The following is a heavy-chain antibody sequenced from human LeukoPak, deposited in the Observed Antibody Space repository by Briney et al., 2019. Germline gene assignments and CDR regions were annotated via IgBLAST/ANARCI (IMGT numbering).Heavy chain of an antibody. CDR2: ISSSGSTI. D-gene: IGHD1-7*01. J-gene: IGHJ6*03. Sequence: GGSLRLSCAASGFTFSDFHMSWIRQAPGKGLEWVSYISSSGSTIYYADSVKGRFTISRDNAKNSLYLQLNSLRAEDTAVYYCARENYLHHAGDYYYYMDVWGKGTTVTVSS. CDR3: ARENYLHHAGDYYYYMDV. CDR1: GFTFSDFH. V-gene: IGHV3-11*04.